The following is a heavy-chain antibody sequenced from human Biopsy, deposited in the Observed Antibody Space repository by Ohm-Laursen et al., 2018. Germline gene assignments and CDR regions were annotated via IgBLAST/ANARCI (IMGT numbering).Heavy chain of an antibody. CDR2: ISSGGDT. D-gene: IGHD5-24*01. CDR3: ARGPSGVATRG. Sequence: SLRLSCAASGFTVYNNYMTWVRQAPGKGLEWVSLISSGGDTRSADSVKGRFTISRDSSKNTLYLQMDSLRVEDTAVYYCARGPSGVATRGRGQGTLVTVSS. J-gene: IGHJ4*02. CDR1: GFTVYNNY. V-gene: IGHV3-66*01.